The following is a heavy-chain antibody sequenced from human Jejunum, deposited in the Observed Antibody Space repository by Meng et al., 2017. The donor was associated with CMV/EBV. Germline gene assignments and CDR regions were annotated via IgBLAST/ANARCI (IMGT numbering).Heavy chain of an antibody. J-gene: IGHJ4*02. Sequence: MNRIRKEKGKGQEREKNMWNKGGEKNEETVKGRFNISRDTSKNKVYLQMDSLRDDDTAIYFCANYVQRGGGVESWGQGTLVTVSS. D-gene: IGHD3-16*01. CDR2: MWNKGGE. CDR3: ANYVQRGGGVES. V-gene: IGHV3-23*02.